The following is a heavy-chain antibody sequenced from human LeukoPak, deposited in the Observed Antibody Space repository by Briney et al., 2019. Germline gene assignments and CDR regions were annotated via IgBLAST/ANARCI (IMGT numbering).Heavy chain of an antibody. V-gene: IGHV4-30-2*01. CDR2: IYHSGST. Sequence: PSETLSLTCAVSGGSISSGGYSWCWIRQPPGKGLEWIGYIYHSGSTYYNPSLKSRVTISVDRSKNQFSLKLSSVTAADTAVYYCARSGYYDILTGFDYWGQGTLVTVSS. D-gene: IGHD3-9*01. J-gene: IGHJ4*02. CDR3: ARSGYYDILTGFDY. CDR1: GGSISSGGYS.